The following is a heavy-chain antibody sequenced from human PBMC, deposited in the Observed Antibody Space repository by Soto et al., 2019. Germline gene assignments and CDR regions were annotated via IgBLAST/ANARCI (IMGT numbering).Heavy chain of an antibody. D-gene: IGHD5-18*01. J-gene: IGHJ6*02. V-gene: IGHV2-5*01. CDR1: GISMPYSGVT. CDR2: SDWREDK. Sequence: SGSTLVNPTQSLTWTCTFSGISMPYSGVTVGWISQPTGRALQRLALSDWREDKRYWPSLKTRLTITKDTSKSRGVHTMTSTNSAHAPTXGGADSGYSYRFDDLDDWGQGTRVTVSS. CDR3: ADSGYSYRFDDLDD.